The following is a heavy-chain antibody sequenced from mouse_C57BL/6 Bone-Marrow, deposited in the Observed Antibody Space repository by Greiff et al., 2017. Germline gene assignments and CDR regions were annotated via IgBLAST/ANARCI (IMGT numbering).Heavy chain of an antibody. CDR3: ARNFAY. CDR2: IWSGGST. J-gene: IGHJ3*01. CDR1: GFSLTSYG. V-gene: IGHV2-2*01. Sequence: VKLMESGPGLVQPSQSLSITCTVSGFSLTSYGVHWVRQSPGKGLEWLGVIWSGGSTDYNAAFISRLSISKDNSKSQVFFKMNSLQADDTAIYYCARNFAYWGQGTLVTVSA.